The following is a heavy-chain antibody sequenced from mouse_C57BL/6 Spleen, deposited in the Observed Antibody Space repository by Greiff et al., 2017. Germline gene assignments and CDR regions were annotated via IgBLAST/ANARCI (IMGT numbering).Heavy chain of an antibody. CDR3: ARTWTGYFDV. V-gene: IGHV1-26*01. J-gene: IGHJ1*03. CDR2: INPNNGGT. Sequence: VQLQQSGPELVKPGASVKISCKASGYTFTDYYMNWVKQSHGKSLEWIGDINPNNGGTSYNQKFKGKATLTVDKSSSTAYMELRSLTSEDSAVYYCARTWTGYFDVWGTGTTVTVSS. CDR1: GYTFTDYY.